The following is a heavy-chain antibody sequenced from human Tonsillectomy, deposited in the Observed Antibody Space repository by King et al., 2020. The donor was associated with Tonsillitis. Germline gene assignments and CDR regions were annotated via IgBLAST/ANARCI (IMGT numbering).Heavy chain of an antibody. V-gene: IGHV3-23*04. CDR3: AKDSKYGSSGYYFDY. Sequence: VQLVESGGALVQPGGSLRLSCAASGFTFSNYAMTWVRHAPGRGLEWVSAISGCGDSTSYADSVEGRFTISRDNSRNTLYLQINSLRAEDTAVYYCAKDSKYGSSGYYFDYWGQGTLVTVSS. CDR1: GFTFSNYA. CDR2: ISGCGDST. D-gene: IGHD3-22*01. J-gene: IGHJ4*02.